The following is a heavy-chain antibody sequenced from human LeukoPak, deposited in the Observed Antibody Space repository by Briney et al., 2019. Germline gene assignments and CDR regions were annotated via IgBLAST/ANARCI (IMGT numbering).Heavy chain of an antibody. CDR3: ASRLYYYDSSGWRDAFDI. D-gene: IGHD3-22*01. CDR2: TYHSGST. J-gene: IGHJ3*02. Sequence: KTSETLSLTCTVSGYSISSGYYWGWIRRPPGKGLEWIGSTYHSGSTYYNPSLKSRVTISVDTSKNQFSLKLSSVTAADTAVYYCASRLYYYDSSGWRDAFDIWGQGTMVTVSS. V-gene: IGHV4-38-2*02. CDR1: GYSISSGYY.